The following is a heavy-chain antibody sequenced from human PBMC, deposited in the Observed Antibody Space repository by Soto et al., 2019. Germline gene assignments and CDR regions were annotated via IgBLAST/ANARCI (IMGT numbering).Heavy chain of an antibody. Sequence: SENLSLTCTVSGGSISSGGYYWSWIRQHPGKGLEWIGYIYYSGSTYYNPSLKSRVTISVDTSKNQFSLKLSSVTAADTAVYYCARLTAARVIDDYYYYYGMDVWGQGTTVTVSS. D-gene: IGHD6-6*01. CDR1: GGSISSGGYY. J-gene: IGHJ6*02. V-gene: IGHV4-31*03. CDR3: ARLTAARVIDDYYYYYGMDV. CDR2: IYYSGST.